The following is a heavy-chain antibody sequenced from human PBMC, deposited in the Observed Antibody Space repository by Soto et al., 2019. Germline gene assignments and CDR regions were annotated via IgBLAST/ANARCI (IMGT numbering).Heavy chain of an antibody. CDR3: ARLKSFGTPSAGQNHDYGMDV. V-gene: IGHV4-59*01. CDR1: GGFISNYY. Sequence: SETLSLTCTVSGGFISNYYWSWARQSPGKGLEWIGYIYYSGTTNYNPSLKSRVTILLDMSKNQFSMRLRSVTAADTAVYYCARLKSFGTPSAGQNHDYGMDVWGKGTTV. CDR2: IYYSGTT. D-gene: IGHD3-16*01. J-gene: IGHJ6*04.